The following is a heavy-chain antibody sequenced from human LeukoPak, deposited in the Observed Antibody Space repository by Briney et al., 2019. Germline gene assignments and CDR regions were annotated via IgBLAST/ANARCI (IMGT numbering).Heavy chain of an antibody. D-gene: IGHD3-22*01. V-gene: IGHV1-2*02. J-gene: IGHJ4*02. Sequence: ASVKVSCKASGYTFTGYYMHWVRQAPGQGLEWMGWINPNSGGTNYAQKFQGRVTMTRDTSTSTAYMELSRLRSDDTAEYYCAREGYAHGKRGSSYYYHYWGQGTLVTVSS. CDR2: INPNSGGT. CDR3: AREGYAHGKRGSSYYYHY. CDR1: GYTFTGYY.